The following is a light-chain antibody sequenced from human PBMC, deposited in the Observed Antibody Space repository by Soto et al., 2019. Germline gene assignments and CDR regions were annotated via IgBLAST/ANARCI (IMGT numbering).Light chain of an antibody. V-gene: IGLV2-11*01. CDR2: DVS. J-gene: IGLJ3*02. Sequence: QSALTQPRSVSGSPGQSVTISCTGTSSDVGGYNYVSWYQQHPGKAPKLMIYDVSKRPSGVPDRFSGSKSGNTASLTISGLQAEDEADYYFCSYAGSYTYCVFGGGTKLTVL. CDR3: CSYAGSYTYCV. CDR1: SSDVGGYNY.